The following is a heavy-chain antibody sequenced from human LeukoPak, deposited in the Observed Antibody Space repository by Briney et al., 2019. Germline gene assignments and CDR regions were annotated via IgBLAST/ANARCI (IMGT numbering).Heavy chain of an antibody. V-gene: IGHV1-46*01. Sequence: ASVKVSCKASGYTFTSYYIHWVRQAPEQGLEWMGIINPNSGSTSYAQKFQGRVTMTRDTSISTAYMELSRLRSDDTAVYYCARDPTYGDYGWFDPWGQGTLVTVSS. CDR1: GYTFTSYY. CDR2: INPNSGST. J-gene: IGHJ5*02. CDR3: ARDPTYGDYGWFDP. D-gene: IGHD4-17*01.